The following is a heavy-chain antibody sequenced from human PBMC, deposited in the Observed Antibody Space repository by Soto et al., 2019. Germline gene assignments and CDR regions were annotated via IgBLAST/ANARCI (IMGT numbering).Heavy chain of an antibody. J-gene: IGHJ6*02. CDR3: AREERIVVVPAAMFSYYYYGMDV. Sequence: QVQLVQSGAEVKKPGASVKVSCKASGYTFTSYYMHWVRQAPGQGLEWMGIINPSGGSTSYAQKCQGRVTMTRDTSTSTVYMELSSLRSEDTAVYYCAREERIVVVPAAMFSYYYYGMDVWGQGTTVTVSS. CDR1: GYTFTSYY. D-gene: IGHD2-2*01. CDR2: INPSGGST. V-gene: IGHV1-46*01.